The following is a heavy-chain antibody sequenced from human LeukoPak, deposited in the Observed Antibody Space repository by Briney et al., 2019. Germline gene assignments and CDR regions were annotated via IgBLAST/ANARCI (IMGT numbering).Heavy chain of an antibody. D-gene: IGHD6-13*01. Sequence: GGSLRLSCAASGVTVSDNHMSWVRQAPGKGLEWVSVMYSRGDTYYANSVKGRFTFSRDISKNTLYLQMNGLRTEDTAMYYCARDAPQVPAAGVLASWGQGTLVTVSS. V-gene: IGHV3-53*01. CDR3: ARDAPQVPAAGVLAS. J-gene: IGHJ5*02. CDR2: MYSRGDT. CDR1: GVTVSDNH.